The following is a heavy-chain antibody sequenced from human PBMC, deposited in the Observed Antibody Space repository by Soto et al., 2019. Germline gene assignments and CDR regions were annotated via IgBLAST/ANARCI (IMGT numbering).Heavy chain of an antibody. D-gene: IGHD1-26*01. CDR1: EFTFSNAW. Sequence: GGSLRLSCAAPEFTFSNAWMHWVRQAPGKGLVWVSRINSDGSSTSYADSVKGRFTISRDNAKNTLYLQMNSLRAEDTAVYYCAREEWEGSGYWGQGTLVTVSS. J-gene: IGHJ4*02. V-gene: IGHV3-74*01. CDR3: AREEWEGSGY. CDR2: INSDGSST.